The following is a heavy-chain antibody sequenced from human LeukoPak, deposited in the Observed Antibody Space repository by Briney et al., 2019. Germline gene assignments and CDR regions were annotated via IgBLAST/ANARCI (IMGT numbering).Heavy chain of an antibody. CDR1: GFTFSSYS. J-gene: IGHJ3*02. V-gene: IGHV3-48*01. Sequence: GGSLRLSCAASGFTFSSYSMNWVRQAPGKGLEWVSYISSSSSTIYYADSVKGRFTISRDNAKNSLYLQMNSLRAEDTAVYYCAREVVAATRGRDAFDIWGQGTMVTVSS. CDR2: ISSSSSTI. D-gene: IGHD2-15*01. CDR3: AREVVAATRGRDAFDI.